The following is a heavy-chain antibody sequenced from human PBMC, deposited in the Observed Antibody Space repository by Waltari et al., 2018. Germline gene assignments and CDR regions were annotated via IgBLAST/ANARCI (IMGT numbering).Heavy chain of an antibody. CDR1: GFTFSSYG. J-gene: IGHJ4*02. CDR3: AKDIAAAALSATDY. CDR2: RWYDGSNK. D-gene: IGHD6-13*01. V-gene: IGHV3-33*06. Sequence: QVQLVESGGGVVQPGRSLRLSCAASGFTFSSYGMHWVRQAPGKGLEWVAVRWYDGSNKYYEDSVKGRFTIYRENSKNTLYLQMNSLRAEDTAVYYCAKDIAAAALSATDYWGQGTLVTVSS.